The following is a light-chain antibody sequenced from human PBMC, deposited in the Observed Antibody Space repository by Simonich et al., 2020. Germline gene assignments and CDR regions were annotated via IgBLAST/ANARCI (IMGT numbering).Light chain of an antibody. CDR3: QQYYSTPYT. CDR2: WAS. CDR1: QRVLYSSNNKNY. J-gene: IGKJ2*01. Sequence: DIVMTQSPDSLAVSLGERATINCKSSQRVLYSSNNKNYLAWYQQKPGQPPKLLIYWASTRESGVPDRFSARGSGTDFTLTISSLQAEDVAVYYCQQYYSTPYTFGQGTKLEIK. V-gene: IGKV4-1*01.